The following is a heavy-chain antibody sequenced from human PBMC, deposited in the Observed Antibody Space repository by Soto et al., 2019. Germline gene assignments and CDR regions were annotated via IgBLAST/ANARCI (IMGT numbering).Heavy chain of an antibody. CDR2: ISAYNGNT. Sequence: QVQLLQYVAAVKKPGASVKVSCKASGYTFTSYGISWVRQAPGQGLVWMGWISAYNGNTDYAQKLKGRVTMTTDTSTSTGYMEQRRLRADDTAVYYCARTPRHPYDHWGQGSLVTVSS. J-gene: IGHJ1*01. CDR3: ARTPRHPYDH. D-gene: IGHD5-12*01. CDR1: GYTFTSYG. V-gene: IGHV1-18*01.